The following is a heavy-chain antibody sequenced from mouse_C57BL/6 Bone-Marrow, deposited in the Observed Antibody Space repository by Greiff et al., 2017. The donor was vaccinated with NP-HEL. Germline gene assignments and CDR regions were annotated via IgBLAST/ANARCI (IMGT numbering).Heavy chain of an antibody. D-gene: IGHD1-1*01. V-gene: IGHV1-50*01. CDR2: IDPSDSYT. CDR1: GYTFTSYW. J-gene: IGHJ2*01. CDR3: ARECIYYYFDY. Sequence: QVQLQQPGAELVKPGASVKLSCKASGYTFTSYWMQWVKQRPGQGLEWIGEIDPSDSYTNYNQKFKGKATLTVDTSSCSAYMQLSSLTSEDSAFYYCARECIYYYFDYWGQGTTLTVSS.